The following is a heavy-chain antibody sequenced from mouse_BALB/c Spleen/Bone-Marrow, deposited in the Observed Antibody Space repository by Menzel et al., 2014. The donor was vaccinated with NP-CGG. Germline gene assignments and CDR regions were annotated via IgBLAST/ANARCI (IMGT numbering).Heavy chain of an antibody. CDR3: ARWDYRYDY. Sequence: DVKLVESGAELVKPGASVKLSCTASGFNIKDTYMHWVKQRPEQGLEWIGRIDPANGNTKYDQKFQGKATITADTSSNTAYLQLSSLTSEDTAVYYCARWDYRYDYWGQGTTLTVSS. V-gene: IGHV14-3*02. CDR1: GFNIKDTY. D-gene: IGHD2-14*01. CDR2: IDPANGNT. J-gene: IGHJ2*01.